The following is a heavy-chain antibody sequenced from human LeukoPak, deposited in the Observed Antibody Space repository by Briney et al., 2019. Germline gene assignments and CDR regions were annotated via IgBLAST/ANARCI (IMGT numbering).Heavy chain of an antibody. V-gene: IGHV4-61*01. Sequence: SETLSLTCTVSGGSISSGHYYWGWIRQPPGKGLEWIGSIYYSGSTNYNPSLKSRVTISVDTSKNQFSLKPSSVTAADTAVYYCARHEKRWLQSNSDYWGQGTLVTVSS. J-gene: IGHJ4*02. D-gene: IGHD5-24*01. CDR2: IYYSGST. CDR1: GGSISSGHYY. CDR3: ARHEKRWLQSNSDY.